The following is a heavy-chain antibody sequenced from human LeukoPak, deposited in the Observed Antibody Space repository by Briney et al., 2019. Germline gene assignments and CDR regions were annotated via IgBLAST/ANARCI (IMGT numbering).Heavy chain of an antibody. CDR1: GFTFSSYW. CDR2: INTDGSST. D-gene: IGHD2-15*01. Sequence: GGSLRLSCAASGFTFSSYWMHWVRQAPGKGLVWVSRINTDGSSTNYADSVKGRFTISRDNAKNTLYLQMNSLRAEDTAVYYCARGHIVVGYYYYMDVWGKGTTATVSS. V-gene: IGHV3-74*01. CDR3: ARGHIVVGYYYYMDV. J-gene: IGHJ6*03.